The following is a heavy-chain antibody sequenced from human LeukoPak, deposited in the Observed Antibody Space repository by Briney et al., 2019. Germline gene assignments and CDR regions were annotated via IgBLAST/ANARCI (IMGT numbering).Heavy chain of an antibody. Sequence: QPGGSLRLSCAASGFTVGNNYMNWVRQVPGKGLEWVSLIFSHGETSYADSVKGRFTISRDNSKNTLYLQMNGLRVEDTAVYYCARDPPAVSINTYAWGQGTLVTVSS. CDR1: GFTVGNNY. CDR3: ARDPPAVSINTYA. CDR2: IFSHGET. V-gene: IGHV3-66*01. D-gene: IGHD2-8*01. J-gene: IGHJ4*02.